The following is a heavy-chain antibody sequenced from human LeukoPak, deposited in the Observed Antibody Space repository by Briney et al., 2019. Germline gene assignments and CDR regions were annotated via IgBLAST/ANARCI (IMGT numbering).Heavy chain of an antibody. Sequence: ASVKVSCKASGYTFTSYYMHWVRQAPGQGLEWMGIINPRGGTTTYAQKFQGRVTTTRDTSTRTVYMELYSLRSEDTAVYYCARETAMVTNYYYYYGMDVWGQGTTVTVSS. CDR2: INPRGGTT. CDR1: GYTFTSYY. J-gene: IGHJ6*02. V-gene: IGHV1-46*01. CDR3: ARETAMVTNYYYYYGMDV. D-gene: IGHD5-18*01.